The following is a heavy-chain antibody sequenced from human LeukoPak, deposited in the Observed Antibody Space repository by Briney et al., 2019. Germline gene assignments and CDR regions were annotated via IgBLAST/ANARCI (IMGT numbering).Heavy chain of an antibody. J-gene: IGHJ4*02. CDR1: GGSISSSSYY. D-gene: IGHD3-3*01. CDR2: IYYSGST. CDR3: ARLPGVLRFLEWLPWFDY. V-gene: IGHV4-39*01. Sequence: SETLSLTCTVSGGSISSSSYYWGWIRQPPGKGLEWIGSIYYSGSTYYNPSLKSRVTISVDTSKNQFSLKLSSVTAVDTAVYYCARLPGVLRFLEWLPWFDYWGQGTLVTVSS.